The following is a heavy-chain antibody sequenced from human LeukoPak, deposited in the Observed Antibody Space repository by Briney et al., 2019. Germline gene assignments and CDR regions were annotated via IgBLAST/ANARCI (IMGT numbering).Heavy chain of an antibody. V-gene: IGHV3-23*01. CDR2: IYGRGGTT. CDR1: GFTFSSYD. CDR3: ARVVGRNWYLDL. J-gene: IGHJ2*01. Sequence: GGSLRLSCGASGFTFSSYDMTWVRQAPGRGLEWVSGIYGRGGTTYYADSVKGRFIVSRDNSKNSLSLQMNSLRAEDTAVYYCARVVGRNWYLDLWGRGTQVTVSS. D-gene: IGHD1-14*01.